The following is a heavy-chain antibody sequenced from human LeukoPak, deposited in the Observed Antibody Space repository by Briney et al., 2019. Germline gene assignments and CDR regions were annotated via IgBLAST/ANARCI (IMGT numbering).Heavy chain of an antibody. CDR1: GYTFTGYS. Sequence: ASVKVSCKASGYTFTGYSMHWVRQAPGQGLEWMGWINPNSGGTNYPQKFQGRVTMTRDTSISTACMDLTRLRSDDTAVYYCSRVDSTGYYRGRGPIDYWGQGTLVTVSS. CDR3: SRVDSTGYYRGRGPIDY. V-gene: IGHV1-2*02. CDR2: INPNSGGT. J-gene: IGHJ4*02. D-gene: IGHD3-22*01.